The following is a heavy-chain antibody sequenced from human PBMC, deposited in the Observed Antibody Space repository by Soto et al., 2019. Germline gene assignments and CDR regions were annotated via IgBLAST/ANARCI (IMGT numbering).Heavy chain of an antibody. Sequence: EVQLVESGGGLVQPGGSLRLSCAASGFTFSSYWMHWVRQAPGKGLVWVSRINSDGRSTSYADSVKGRVTISRDNAKNTVYLQMNSLRAEDTAVYYCTRGRWERLGGDYWGQGTLVTVSS. CDR2: INSDGRST. CDR1: GFTFSSYW. D-gene: IGHD1-26*01. CDR3: TRGRWERLGGDY. J-gene: IGHJ4*02. V-gene: IGHV3-74*01.